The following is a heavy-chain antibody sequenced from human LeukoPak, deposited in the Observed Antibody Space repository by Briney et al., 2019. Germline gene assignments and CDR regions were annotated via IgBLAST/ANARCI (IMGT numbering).Heavy chain of an antibody. Sequence: SETLSLTCTVSGYSTSSGYYWGWIRQPPGKGLEWIGSIYHSGSTYYNPSLKSRVTISVDTSKNQFSLKLSSVTAADTAVYYCARGYYDYVWGSYRHAPYYFDYWGQGTLVTVSS. J-gene: IGHJ4*02. CDR2: IYHSGST. V-gene: IGHV4-38-2*02. CDR3: ARGYYDYVWGSYRHAPYYFDY. CDR1: GYSTSSGYY. D-gene: IGHD3-16*02.